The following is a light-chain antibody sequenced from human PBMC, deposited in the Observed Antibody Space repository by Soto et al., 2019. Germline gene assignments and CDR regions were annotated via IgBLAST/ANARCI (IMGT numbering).Light chain of an antibody. V-gene: IGKV1-39*01. Sequence: DIQMTHSPSSLSASVGDRVTITCRSSQSISKFLNWYQQKPGKAPKLLIYGASSLQRGVPSRFSGSGSGKDFTLTISNLQPEDYASYYCQQSDSTPRTFGQGSKVDIX. J-gene: IGKJ1*01. CDR1: QSISKF. CDR3: QQSDSTPRT. CDR2: GAS.